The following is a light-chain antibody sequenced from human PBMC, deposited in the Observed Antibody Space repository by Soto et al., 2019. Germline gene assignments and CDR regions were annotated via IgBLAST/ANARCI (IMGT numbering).Light chain of an antibody. CDR2: KAS. J-gene: IGKJ2*01. CDR3: QHYSKEST. V-gene: IGKV1-5*03. CDR1: QNVSNW. Sequence: DVEMTQSPSTLPTSIGDRVTINCRASQNVSNWLAWYQQKPGKAPKLLIYKASRLESVVPSRFSASGSGTDFTLPTNSLQSDHFATYFCQHYSKESTFGQGTKLEIK.